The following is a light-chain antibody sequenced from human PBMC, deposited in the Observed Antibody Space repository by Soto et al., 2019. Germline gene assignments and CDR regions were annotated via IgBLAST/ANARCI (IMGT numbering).Light chain of an antibody. Sequence: IQLTQSPSSLSASVGDRVTITCRASQGISSYLAWYQQKPGKAPKLLIYAASTLQSGVPSRFSGSGSGTDFTLTISSLQPEDFATYYCHQLNSYPLFTFGPGTKVDIK. CDR1: QGISSY. CDR2: AAS. CDR3: HQLNSYPLFT. J-gene: IGKJ3*01. V-gene: IGKV1-9*01.